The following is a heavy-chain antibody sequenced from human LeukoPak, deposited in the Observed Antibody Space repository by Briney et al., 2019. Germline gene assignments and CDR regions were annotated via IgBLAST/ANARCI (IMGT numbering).Heavy chain of an antibody. D-gene: IGHD6-13*01. CDR3: VRGSRSWYGVDY. V-gene: IGHV3-23*01. Sequence: GGSLRLSCAASGFTFSSYAMSWVRQAPGKGLEWVSGISDDGRFSEYADSAKGRFTISRDNAENMLYLQMNSLRVGDTAIYYCVRGSRSWYGVDYWGQGTLVTVSS. CDR2: ISDDGRFS. CDR1: GFTFSSYA. J-gene: IGHJ4*02.